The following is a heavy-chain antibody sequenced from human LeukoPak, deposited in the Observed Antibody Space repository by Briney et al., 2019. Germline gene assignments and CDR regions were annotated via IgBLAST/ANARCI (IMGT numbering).Heavy chain of an antibody. V-gene: IGHV3-23*01. CDR2: ISGRSSDR. J-gene: IGHJ5*01. CDR1: GFTFSNYA. Sequence: GGSLRLSCAASGFTFSNYALTWVRQTPGKGLEWVSTISGRSSDRFYADAVKGRFTISRDNSKNTMYLQMNSLRIEDTAFYYCAKGVDNTGRLRWFDSWGQGTLVTVSS. D-gene: IGHD1-1*01. CDR3: AKGVDNTGRLRWFDS.